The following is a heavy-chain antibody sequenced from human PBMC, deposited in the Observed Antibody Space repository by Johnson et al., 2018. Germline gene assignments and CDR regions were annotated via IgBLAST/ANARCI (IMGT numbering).Heavy chain of an antibody. V-gene: IGHV3-13*01. CDR1: GFTFSNHD. CDR3: FRGGTIAV. Sequence: VQLVQSGGGLVQPGESLRLSCEASGFTFSNHDMHWVRQATGKGLEWVSTIGVDGDTYYPGSVKGRFTISRENAENSVYLEMNSLRVADTAVSYCFRGGTIAVWVQGTMVTVSS. CDR2: IGVDGDT. J-gene: IGHJ3*01. D-gene: IGHD3-9*01.